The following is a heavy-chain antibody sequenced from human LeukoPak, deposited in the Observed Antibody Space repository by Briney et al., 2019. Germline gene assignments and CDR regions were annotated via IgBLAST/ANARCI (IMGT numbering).Heavy chain of an antibody. J-gene: IGHJ4*02. V-gene: IGHV3-23*01. CDR1: GFTFTTYA. Sequence: GGSLRLSCAASGFTFTTYAMSWVRQAPGKGLEWVSISSDSGGTTYYADSVKGRFTISRDNSKNTLYLQMNSLRVEDTAVYYCTNDFDYWGQGTLVTVSS. CDR2: SSDSGGTT. CDR3: TNDFDY.